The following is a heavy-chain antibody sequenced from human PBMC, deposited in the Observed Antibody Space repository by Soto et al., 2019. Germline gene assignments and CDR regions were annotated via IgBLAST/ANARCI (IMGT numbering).Heavy chain of an antibody. CDR2: IYHSGST. V-gene: IGHV4-30-2*01. CDR3: ARRFLEWSSLRGAFDI. J-gene: IGHJ3*02. Sequence: QLQLQESGSGLAKPSQTLSLTCAVSGGSISSGGYSWSWIRQPPGKGLEWIGYIYHSGSTYYNPSLKSRVTISVDRSKNQFSLKLSSVTAADTAVYYCARRFLEWSSLRGAFDIWGQGTMVTVSS. CDR1: GGSISSGGYS. D-gene: IGHD3-3*01.